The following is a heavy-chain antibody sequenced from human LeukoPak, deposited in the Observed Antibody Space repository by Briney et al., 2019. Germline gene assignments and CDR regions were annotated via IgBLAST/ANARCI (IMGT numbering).Heavy chain of an antibody. CDR2: MNPNSGNT. V-gene: IGHV1-8*01. Sequence: ASVKVSCKASGYTFTSYDINWVRQATGQGLEWMGWMNPNSGNTGYAQKFQGRVTMTRDMSTSTVYMELSSLRSEDTAVCYCARDSGCSYGWFGGPYYYYYYMDVWGKGTTVTVSS. CDR1: GYTFTSYD. D-gene: IGHD5-18*01. CDR3: ARDSGCSYGWFGGPYYYYYYMDV. J-gene: IGHJ6*03.